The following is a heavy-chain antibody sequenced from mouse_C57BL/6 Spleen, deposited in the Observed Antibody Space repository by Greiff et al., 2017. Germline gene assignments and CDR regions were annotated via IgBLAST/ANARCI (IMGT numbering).Heavy chain of an antibody. J-gene: IGHJ2*01. V-gene: IGHV1-82*01. D-gene: IGHD1-1*01. CDR1: GYAFSSSW. CDR3: ATTVVARDFDY. CDR2: IYPGDGGT. Sequence: VQLQQSGPELVKPGASVKISCKASGYAFSSSWMNWVKQRPGKGLEWIGRIYPGDGGTNYNGKFKGKATLTADKSSSTAYMQLSSLTSEDSAVYFCATTVVARDFDYWGQGTTLTVSS.